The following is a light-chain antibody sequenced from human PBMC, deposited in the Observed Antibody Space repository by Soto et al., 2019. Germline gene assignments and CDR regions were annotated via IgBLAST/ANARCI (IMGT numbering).Light chain of an antibody. Sequence: EIVLTQSPATLSLSPGERATLSCRASQSVSSYLAWYQQKPGQAPRLLIYDASNRATRIPARFSGSGSGTDFTLTISSLEPEDFAVYYCQQRSNWPPGATFGQGTKLEIK. CDR1: QSVSSY. CDR3: QQRSNWPPGAT. CDR2: DAS. V-gene: IGKV3-11*01. J-gene: IGKJ2*01.